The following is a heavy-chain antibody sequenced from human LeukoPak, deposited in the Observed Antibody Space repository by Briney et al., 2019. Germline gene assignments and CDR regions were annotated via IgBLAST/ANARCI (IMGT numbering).Heavy chain of an antibody. V-gene: IGHV4-39*01. J-gene: IGHJ4*02. CDR2: IYYSGST. CDR1: GGSISSNSYY. D-gene: IGHD2-2*01. CDR3: ARSEYQLLWGDYFDY. Sequence: PSETLSLTCAVSGGSISSNSYYWGWIRQPPGKGLEWIGSIYYSGSTYYNPSLKSRVTISVDTSKNQFSLKLSSVTAADTAVYYCARSEYQLLWGDYFDYWGQGTLVTVSS.